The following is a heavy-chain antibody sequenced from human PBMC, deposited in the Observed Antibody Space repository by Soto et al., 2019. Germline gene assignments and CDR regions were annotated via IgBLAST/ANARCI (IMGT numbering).Heavy chain of an antibody. CDR1: GGTFSSYA. CDR3: ARGLADFYGDYYYYGMDV. Sequence: SVNVSCKASGGTFSSYAISWVRQAPLQVLEWMGGIIPIFGTANYAQKFQGRVTITADESTSTAYMELSSLRSEDTAVYYCARGLADFYGDYYYYGMDVWGQGNTVTVSS. CDR2: IIPIFGTA. J-gene: IGHJ6*02. D-gene: IGHD4-17*01. V-gene: IGHV1-69*13.